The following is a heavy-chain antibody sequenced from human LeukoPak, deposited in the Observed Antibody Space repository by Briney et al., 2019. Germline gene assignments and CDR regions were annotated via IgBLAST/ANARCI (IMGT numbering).Heavy chain of an antibody. J-gene: IGHJ5*02. Sequence: GGSLRLSCAASGFTVSSNYMSWVRQAPGKGLEWVSVIYSGGSTYYADSVKGRFTISRDNSKNTLYLQMNSLRAEDTAVYYCARGYGYCSSTSCYAGSGWFDPWGQGTLVTVSS. CDR1: GFTVSSNY. D-gene: IGHD2-2*03. V-gene: IGHV3-53*01. CDR2: IYSGGST. CDR3: ARGYGYCSSTSCYAGSGWFDP.